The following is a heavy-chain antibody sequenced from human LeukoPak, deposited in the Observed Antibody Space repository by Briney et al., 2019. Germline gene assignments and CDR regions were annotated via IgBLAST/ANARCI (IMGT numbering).Heavy chain of an antibody. CDR2: INHSGST. D-gene: IGHD6-13*01. V-gene: IGHV4-34*01. CDR3: ARGRSRGYFDY. J-gene: IGHJ4*02. CDR1: GGSFSGYY. Sequence: SETLSLTCAVYGGSFSGYYWSWIRQPPGKGLEWIGEINHSGSTNYNPSLKSRVTISVDTSKNLFSLKLSSVTAADTAVYYCARGRSRGYFDYWGQGTLVTVSS.